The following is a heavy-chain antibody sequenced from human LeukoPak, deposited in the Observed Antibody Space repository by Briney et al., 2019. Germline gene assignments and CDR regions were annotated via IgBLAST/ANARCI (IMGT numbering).Heavy chain of an antibody. CDR1: GGTFSSYA. Sequence: SVKVSCKASGGTFSSYAISWVRQAPGQGLEWMGRIIPIFGTANYAQKFQGRVTITTDESTSTAYMELSSLRSEDTAVYYCASSDTYCYDSSGYLSFDYWGQGTLVTVSS. D-gene: IGHD3-22*01. CDR3: ASSDTYCYDSSGYLSFDY. J-gene: IGHJ4*02. CDR2: IIPIFGTA. V-gene: IGHV1-69*05.